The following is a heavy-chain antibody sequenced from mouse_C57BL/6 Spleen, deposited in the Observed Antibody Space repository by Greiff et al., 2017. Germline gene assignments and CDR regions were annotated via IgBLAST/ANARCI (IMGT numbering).Heavy chain of an antibody. V-gene: IGHV1-39*01. J-gene: IGHJ3*01. CDR2: LNPNSGTT. CDR3: ARLMRITTVVDV. D-gene: IGHD1-1*01. Sequence: VQLQQSGPELVKPGASVKISCKASGYSFTDYYMNWVKQSNGKSLEWIGVLNPNSGTTSYNQKFKGKATLTVDQSSSTASMQLNSLASEDSAVYSCARLMRITTVVDVWGQGTLVTVSA. CDR1: GYSFTDYY.